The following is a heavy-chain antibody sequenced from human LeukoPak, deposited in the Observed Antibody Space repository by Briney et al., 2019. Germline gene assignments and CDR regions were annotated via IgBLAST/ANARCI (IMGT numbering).Heavy chain of an antibody. CDR1: GFTFSSYA. CDR2: ISGSGDNT. D-gene: IGHD3-22*01. J-gene: IGHJ4*02. V-gene: IGHV3-23*01. Sequence: GGSLRLSCAASGFTFSSYAMSWVRQAPGKGLEWVSGISGSGDNTYYADSVKGRFTISRDNSKNTLYVQVNSLGAEDTAAYYCAKGSYYVSSGSFYFDYWGQGTLVTVSS. CDR3: AKGSYYVSSGSFYFDY.